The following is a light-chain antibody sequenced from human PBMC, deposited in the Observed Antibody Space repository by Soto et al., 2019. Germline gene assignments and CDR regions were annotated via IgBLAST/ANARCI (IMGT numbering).Light chain of an antibody. CDR3: QQYNNWPRT. V-gene: IGKV3-15*01. CDR2: GAS. Sequence: IVMTQSRATLSVSPGERATPPYRASQSVSSNLAWYQQKPGQAPRLIIYGASTRATGIPARFSGSGSGTECTLTISSLQSEDVSVYYCQQYNNWPRTFGQGTKVDIK. CDR1: QSVSSN. J-gene: IGKJ1*01.